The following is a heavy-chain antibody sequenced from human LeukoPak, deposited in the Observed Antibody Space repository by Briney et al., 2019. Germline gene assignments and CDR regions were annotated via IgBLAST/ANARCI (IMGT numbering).Heavy chain of an antibody. V-gene: IGHV3-23*01. J-gene: IGHJ4*02. Sequence: PGGSLRLSCAASGLTFSNYAMSWVRQAPGKGLEWVSVISGSGGSTKYADSVKGRFTISRDNAKNTLYVQMNNLRAEDTAVYYCARVDPKAPGDYSWGRGTLVTVSS. D-gene: IGHD2-2*03. CDR2: ISGSGGST. CDR1: GLTFSNYA. CDR3: ARVDPKAPGDYS.